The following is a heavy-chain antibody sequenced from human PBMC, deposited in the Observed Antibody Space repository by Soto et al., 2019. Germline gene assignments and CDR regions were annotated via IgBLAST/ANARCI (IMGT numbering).Heavy chain of an antibody. CDR2: ISYDGSNK. J-gene: IGHJ4*02. CDR1: EVTLSSYA. Sequence: ASEVTLSSYAMRWVRQAPGKGLEWVAVISYDGSNKYYADSVKGRFTISRDNSKNTLYLQMNSVRAEDTAVYSCATSIIGTLFDFWGQGPLVTVSS. V-gene: IGHV3-30-3*01. CDR3: ATSIIGTLFDF. D-gene: IGHD1-20*01.